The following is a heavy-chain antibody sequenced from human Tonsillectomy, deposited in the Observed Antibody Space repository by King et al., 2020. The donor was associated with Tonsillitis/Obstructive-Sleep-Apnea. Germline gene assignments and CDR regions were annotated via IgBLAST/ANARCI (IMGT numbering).Heavy chain of an antibody. CDR1: GYNFTSYW. J-gene: IGHJ4*02. CDR3: ASLIGYCSSTSCYSLDY. D-gene: IGHD2-2*02. CDR2: IDPSDSYT. V-gene: IGHV5-10-1*01. Sequence: QLVQSGAEVKKPGESLRISCKGSGYNFTSYWITWVRQMPGKGLEWMGRIDPSDSYTNYSPSFQGHVSISADKSISTAYLQWSSLKASDTAMYYSASLIGYCSSTSCYSLDYWGQGTLVSVSS.